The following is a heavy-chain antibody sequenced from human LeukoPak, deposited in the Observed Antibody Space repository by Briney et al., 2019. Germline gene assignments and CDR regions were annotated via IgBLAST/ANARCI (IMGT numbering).Heavy chain of an antibody. D-gene: IGHD1-7*01. CDR2: IYPGDSDT. CDR1: GYSFTTYW. V-gene: IGHV5-51*01. CDR3: TRRMEVRPHFDL. J-gene: IGHJ2*01. Sequence: GESLQISCQGSGYSFTTYWIGWVRPMPGKGLGWMGIIYPGDSDTRYSPSFQGQVTISADKSISTAYLQWSSLKASDSAMYFCTRRMEVRPHFDLWGRGTLVTVSS.